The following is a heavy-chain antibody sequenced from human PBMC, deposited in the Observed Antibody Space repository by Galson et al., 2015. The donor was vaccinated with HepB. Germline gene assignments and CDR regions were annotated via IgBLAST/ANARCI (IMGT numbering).Heavy chain of an antibody. CDR2: IFYSGGT. Sequence: SETLSLTCTVSGASMNNYYWSWIRQPPGKGLEYIGYIFYSGGTNYDPSLKSRVTILVDTSKNQFSLNLSSVTAADTAVYYCARSYSSSFPRPNYYIDVWGKGTTVIVSS. CDR1: GASMNNYY. J-gene: IGHJ6*03. V-gene: IGHV4-59*01. D-gene: IGHD6-6*01. CDR3: ARSYSSSFPRPNYYIDV.